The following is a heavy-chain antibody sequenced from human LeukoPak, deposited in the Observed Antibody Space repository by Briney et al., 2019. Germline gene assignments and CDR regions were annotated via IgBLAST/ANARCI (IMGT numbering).Heavy chain of an antibody. J-gene: IGHJ4*02. Sequence: PGGSLRLSCAASGFTFSSYAMSWVRQAPGKGLEWVSSITDSGGSTYYADSVKGRFTISRDNSKNTLYLQMNSLRAEDTAVYYCAKDQHEDVVVPAAIGYWGQGTLVTVSS. V-gene: IGHV3-23*01. CDR1: GFTFSSYA. D-gene: IGHD2-2*01. CDR2: ITDSGGST. CDR3: AKDQHEDVVVPAAIGY.